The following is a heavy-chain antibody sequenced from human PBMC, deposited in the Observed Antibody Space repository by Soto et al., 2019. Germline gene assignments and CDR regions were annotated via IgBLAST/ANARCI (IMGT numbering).Heavy chain of an antibody. CDR3: ASLGSFDY. Sequence: GESMKISCKGSGYSFTSYWISWVRQMPGNGLEWMGRIDHSDSYTNYTPSLQGHVTISAHNSISTAYLQWSSLTPWDTAMYSCASLGSFDYWGQGTLVTVSS. CDR2: IDHSDSYT. J-gene: IGHJ4*02. V-gene: IGHV5-10-1*01. CDR1: GYSFTSYW.